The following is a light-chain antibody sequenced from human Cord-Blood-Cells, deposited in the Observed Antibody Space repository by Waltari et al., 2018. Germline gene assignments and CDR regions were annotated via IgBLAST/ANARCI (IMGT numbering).Light chain of an antibody. CDR1: TRDVGGSNY. V-gene: IGLV2-14*01. J-gene: IGLJ2*01. CDR2: EDS. CDR3: SSYTGSSTVDV. Sequence: QPALTQPALASGPPGQSITISCTGTTRDVGGSNYVSWYQQHPAKAPKLMIYEDSNRPSGVSRRFAGSESCDTASLIISALQGVDEADYCCSSYTGSSTVDVFGGGTQLPV.